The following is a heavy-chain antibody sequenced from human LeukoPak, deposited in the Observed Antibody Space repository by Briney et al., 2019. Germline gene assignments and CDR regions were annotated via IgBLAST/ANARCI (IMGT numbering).Heavy chain of an antibody. V-gene: IGHV4-59*08. CDR2: IYYSGST. J-gene: IGHJ4*02. D-gene: IGHD4-23*01. CDR1: GGSISNYY. Sequence: TSETLSLTCTVSGGSISNYYWSWIRQSPGKGLEWIGYIYYSGSTNYNPSLKSRVTISVDTSKNQFSLRLSSVTAADTAVYYCVRVDNGGNYFDYWGQGTLVTVSS. CDR3: VRVDNGGNYFDY.